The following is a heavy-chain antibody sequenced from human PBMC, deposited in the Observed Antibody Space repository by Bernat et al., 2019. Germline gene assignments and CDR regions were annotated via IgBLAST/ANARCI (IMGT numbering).Heavy chain of an antibody. V-gene: IGHV3-74*02. D-gene: IGHD3-16*01. CDR2: INNEGGST. Sequence: EVQLLESGGGLVQPGGSLRLSCAASGFTFSSRWMHCVRQAPGKGLVWVSRINNEGGSTTYADSVKGRLIISRDNAKDTLYLQMNSLRAEDTAVYYCATGGTASFDYWGQGTLVTVSS. J-gene: IGHJ4*02. CDR3: ATGGTASFDY. CDR1: GFTFSSRW.